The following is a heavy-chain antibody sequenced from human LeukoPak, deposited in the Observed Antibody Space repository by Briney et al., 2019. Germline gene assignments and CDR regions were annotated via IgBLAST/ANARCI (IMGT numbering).Heavy chain of an antibody. V-gene: IGHV4-39*01. D-gene: IGHD3-10*01. CDR1: GGSISSSSYY. J-gene: IGHJ4*02. CDR2: IYYSGST. CDR3: ARRAVRGVIRDY. Sequence: SETLSLTCTVSGGSISSSSYYGGWIRQPPGKGLEWIGSIYYSGSTYYNPSLKSRVTISVDTSKNQFSLKLSSVTAADTAVYYCARRAVRGVIRDYWGQGTLVTVSS.